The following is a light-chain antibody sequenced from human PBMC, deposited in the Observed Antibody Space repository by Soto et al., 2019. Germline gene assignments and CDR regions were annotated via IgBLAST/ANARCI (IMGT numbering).Light chain of an antibody. CDR2: GVS. CDR3: QQYGSSPST. Sequence: EIVLTQSPGTLSLSPGERTTLSCRASQSVYSSSLAWYQQKPGQAPRLLIYGVSIRATGIPDRFSGSGSGTDFTLTISRLEPEDFAVYYCQQYGSSPSTFGQGTKVEIK. V-gene: IGKV3-20*01. CDR1: QSVYSSS. J-gene: IGKJ2*01.